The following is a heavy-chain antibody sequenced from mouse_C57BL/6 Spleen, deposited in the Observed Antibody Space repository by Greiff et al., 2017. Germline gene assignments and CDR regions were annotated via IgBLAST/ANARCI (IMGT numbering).Heavy chain of an antibody. Sequence: EVKVVESGEGLVKPGGSLKLSCAASGFTFSSYAMSWVRQTPEKRLEWVAYISSGGDYIYYADTVKGRFTISRDNARNTLYLQMSSLKSEDTAMYYCTREGTGHYFDYWGQGTTLTVSS. D-gene: IGHD4-1*01. CDR2: ISSGGDYI. CDR3: TREGTGHYFDY. J-gene: IGHJ2*01. CDR1: GFTFSSYA. V-gene: IGHV5-9-1*02.